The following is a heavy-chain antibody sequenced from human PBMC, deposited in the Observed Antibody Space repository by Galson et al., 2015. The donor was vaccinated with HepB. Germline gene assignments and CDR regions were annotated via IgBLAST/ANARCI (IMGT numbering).Heavy chain of an antibody. Sequence: SLRLSCAASGFNFSSYAMHGARQAPGKGLEWVAVISYDGSNEYYADSVKGRFTISRDNSKNTLHLQLNSLRLEDTAVYYCARAPLTYSSAYYGAYWGQGTLVIVSS. CDR3: ARAPLTYSSAYYGAY. V-gene: IGHV3-30*04. CDR1: GFNFSSYA. CDR2: ISYDGSNE. D-gene: IGHD3-22*01. J-gene: IGHJ4*02.